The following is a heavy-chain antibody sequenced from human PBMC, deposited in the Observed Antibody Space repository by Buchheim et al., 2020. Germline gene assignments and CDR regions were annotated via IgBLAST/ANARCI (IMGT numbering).Heavy chain of an antibody. CDR1: GGSISSYY. D-gene: IGHD4-17*01. Sequence: QVQLQESGPGLVKPSETLSLTCTVPGGSISSYYWSWIRQPPGKGLEWIGYIYDSGSTNYNPSLKSRVTTSVDTSKNQFSLRLSSVTAADTAVYYCARHDYGDLREGVDWYFDLWGRGTL. CDR2: IYDSGST. CDR3: ARHDYGDLREGVDWYFDL. J-gene: IGHJ2*01. V-gene: IGHV4-59*01.